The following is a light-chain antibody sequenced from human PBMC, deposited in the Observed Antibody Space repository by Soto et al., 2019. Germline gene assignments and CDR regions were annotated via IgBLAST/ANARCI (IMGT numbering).Light chain of an antibody. CDR2: EVS. V-gene: IGLV2-14*01. CDR1: SSDAGGYNY. Sequence: QSVLTQPASVSGSPGQSITISCTGTSSDAGGYNYVSWYQQHPGKAPKLMIYEVSNRPSGVSNRFSGSKSGNTASLTISGRQAEDEADYYCSSYTSSSRVFGGGTKLTVL. CDR3: SSYTSSSRV. J-gene: IGLJ3*02.